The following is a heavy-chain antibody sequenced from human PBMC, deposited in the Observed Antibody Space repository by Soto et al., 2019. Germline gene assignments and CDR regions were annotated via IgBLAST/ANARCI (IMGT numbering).Heavy chain of an antibody. CDR2: IYDTGISGYTPST. CDR1: GGSITSSY. CDR3: ARGDDAFFYYGLDV. Sequence: SETLSLTCTVSGGSITSSYWSWIRRPPGKGLEWIAYIYDTGISGYTPSTSYNPSLKSRVTMSVDTSKSQFSLKLNSVTAADTAVYYCARGDDAFFYYGLDVWGQGITVTVSS. J-gene: IGHJ6*02. V-gene: IGHV4-59*01. D-gene: IGHD1-1*01.